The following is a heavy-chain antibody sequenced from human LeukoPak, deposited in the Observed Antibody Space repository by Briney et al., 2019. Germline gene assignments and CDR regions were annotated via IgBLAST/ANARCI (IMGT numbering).Heavy chain of an antibody. D-gene: IGHD1-26*01. Sequence: ASVKASCKASGYTFTSYYMHWVRQAPGQGLEWMGIINPSGGSTSYAQKFQGRVTMTRDTSTSTVYMELSSLRSEDTAVYYCARARGTIVGATKYYFDYWGQGTLVTVSS. CDR3: ARARGTIVGATKYYFDY. V-gene: IGHV1-46*01. CDR2: INPSGGST. CDR1: GYTFTSYY. J-gene: IGHJ4*02.